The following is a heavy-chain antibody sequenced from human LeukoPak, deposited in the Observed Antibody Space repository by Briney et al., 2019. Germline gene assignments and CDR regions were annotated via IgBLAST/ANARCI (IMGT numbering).Heavy chain of an antibody. CDR3: ARSRSSWYFDY. V-gene: IGHV4-39*07. D-gene: IGHD6-13*01. CDR2: IYYSGST. Sequence: SETLSLTCTVSGGSISSSTYYWGWIRQPPGKGLEWIGSIYYSGSTYYNPSLKSRVTISVDTSKNQFSLKLSPVTAADTAVYYCARSRSSWYFDYWGQGTLVTVSS. CDR1: GGSISSSTYY. J-gene: IGHJ4*02.